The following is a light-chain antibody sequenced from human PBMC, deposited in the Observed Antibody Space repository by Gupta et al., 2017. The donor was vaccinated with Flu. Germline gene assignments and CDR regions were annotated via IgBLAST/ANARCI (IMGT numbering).Light chain of an antibody. CDR3: QSYDSSLSAWV. CDR1: TSNIGGNYD. J-gene: IGLJ3*02. V-gene: IGLV1-40*01. CDR2: GNR. Sequence: QSVLTQPPSVSGAPGQRVTISCTGNTSNIGGNYDVHWYQHLPGTAPKVVIYGNRNRPSGVPDRFSGSRSDTSASLAISGLQAEDEADYYCQSYDSSLSAWVFGGGTKVTVL.